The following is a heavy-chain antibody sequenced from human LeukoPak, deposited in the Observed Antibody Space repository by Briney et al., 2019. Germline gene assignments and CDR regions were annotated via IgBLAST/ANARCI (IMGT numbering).Heavy chain of an antibody. Sequence: ASVKVSCKASGYSFTNNGISWVRQAPGQGLEWMGWISGYNGLTKYSQKFQGKFTMTTDTSTSTAYMELRSLGSDDTAVYLCARDKDLGAVAGTFDFWGQGTLVTVSS. J-gene: IGHJ4*02. CDR3: ARDKDLGAVAGTFDF. CDR2: ISGYNGLT. D-gene: IGHD6-19*01. CDR1: GYSFTNNG. V-gene: IGHV1-18*01.